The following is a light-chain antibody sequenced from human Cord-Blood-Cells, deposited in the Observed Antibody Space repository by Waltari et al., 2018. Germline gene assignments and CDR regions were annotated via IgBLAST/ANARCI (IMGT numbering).Light chain of an antibody. CDR2: KAS. J-gene: IGKJ3*01. CDR1: QSISSW. Sequence: DIQMTQSPSTLSASVGARITLTCRASQSISSWLTWYQQKPGKAPKLLVYKASSLESGVPSRFSGSGSGTEFTLTISSLQPDDFATYYCQQYNSYLCTFGPGTKVDIK. V-gene: IGKV1-5*03. CDR3: QQYNSYLCT.